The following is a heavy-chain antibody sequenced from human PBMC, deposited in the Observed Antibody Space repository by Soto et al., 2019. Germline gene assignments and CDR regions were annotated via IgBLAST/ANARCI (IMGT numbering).Heavy chain of an antibody. J-gene: IGHJ4*02. V-gene: IGHV4-39*01. D-gene: IGHD3-10*01. CDR3: ARHGSGSNYEQHS. CDR1: GGSVSNSNYY. CDR2: MHSDGST. Sequence: SETLSLACTVSGGSVSNSNYYWGWIRQPPGKGLEWIGTMHSDGSTYYNPSLKSRVTLSVVTSKNQFSLKLTSVTAADTTMYYCARHGSGSNYEQHSWGQGTLVTVPS.